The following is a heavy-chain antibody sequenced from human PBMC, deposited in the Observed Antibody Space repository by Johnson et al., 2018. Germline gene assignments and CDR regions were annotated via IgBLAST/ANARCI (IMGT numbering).Heavy chain of an antibody. J-gene: IGHJ4*02. V-gene: IGHV1-69*04. D-gene: IGHD5-24*01. CDR3: ARDRGDGYNYGFEY. CDR1: GGTFTAYS. CDR2: ITPILSIA. Sequence: LVQSGAEVKKPGSSVKVSCTASGGTFTAYSISWVRQAPGQGLEWMGRITPILSIANYAQTFQGRVTLTADISTSIAYMELSSLRSDDTAVYYCARDRGDGYNYGFEYWGQGTLVTVSS.